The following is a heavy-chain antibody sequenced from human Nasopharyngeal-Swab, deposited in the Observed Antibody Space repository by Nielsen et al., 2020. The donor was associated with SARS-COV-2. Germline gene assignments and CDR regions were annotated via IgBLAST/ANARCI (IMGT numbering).Heavy chain of an antibody. D-gene: IGHD3-10*01. CDR1: GGSISSGGYY. CDR2: IYYSGST. J-gene: IGHJ4*02. CDR3: SRAVTMVRGVIDGFDY. V-gene: IGHV4-31*03. Sequence: SETLSLTCTVSGGSISSGGYYWSRIRQHPGKGLEWIGYIYYSGSTYYNPSLKSRVTISVDTSKNQFSLKLSSVTAADTAVYYCSRAVTMVRGVIDGFDYWGQGTLVTVSS.